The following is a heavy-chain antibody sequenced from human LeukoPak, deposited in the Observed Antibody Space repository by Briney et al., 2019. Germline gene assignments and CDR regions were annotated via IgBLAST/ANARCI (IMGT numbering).Heavy chain of an antibody. CDR1: GYIFTGHY. CDR3: AKGFDAADYYWGQGGFDF. D-gene: IGHD3-16*01. CDR2: INPNSGDT. Sequence: ASVKVSCKTSGYIFTGHYLHWVRQAPGQGLEWMGWINPNSGDTNYAQKFQGKISMTADTSTSTAYMELRRLSSDDTAVYYCAKGFDAADYYWGQGGFDFWGQGTKVIVSS. J-gene: IGHJ3*01. V-gene: IGHV1-2*02.